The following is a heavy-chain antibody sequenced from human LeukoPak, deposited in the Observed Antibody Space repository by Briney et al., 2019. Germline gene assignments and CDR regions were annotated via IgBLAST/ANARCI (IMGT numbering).Heavy chain of an antibody. V-gene: IGHV3-30*02. CDR2: MRHDGSNE. J-gene: IGHJ5*02. Sequence: GGSLRLSCAASGITFSTSGMHWVRQAPGRGLEWVAFMRHDGSNEKYADSVKGRFTISRDNPKNTLYLQMNSLIVEDTAVYYCAKDRTVVVTAYGGWFDPWGQGTLVTVSS. CDR1: GITFSTSG. CDR3: AKDRTVVVTAYGGWFDP. D-gene: IGHD2-15*01.